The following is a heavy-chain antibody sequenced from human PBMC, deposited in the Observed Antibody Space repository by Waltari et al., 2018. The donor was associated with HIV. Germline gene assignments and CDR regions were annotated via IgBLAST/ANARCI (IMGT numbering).Heavy chain of an antibody. D-gene: IGHD6-19*01. V-gene: IGHV3-21*01. Sequence: EVQLVESGGGLVKPGGSLRLSCAASGFTFSSYSMNWVRQAPGKGLEWVSSISSSSSYIYYADSVKGRFTISRDNAKNSLYLQMNSLRAEDTAVYYCARELIAVAGFDYWGQGTLVTVSS. CDR3: ARELIAVAGFDY. CDR1: GFTFSSYS. CDR2: ISSSSSYI. J-gene: IGHJ4*02.